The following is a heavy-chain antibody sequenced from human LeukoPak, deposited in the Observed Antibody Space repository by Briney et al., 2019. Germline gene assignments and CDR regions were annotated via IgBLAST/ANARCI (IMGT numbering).Heavy chain of an antibody. D-gene: IGHD5-18*01. J-gene: IGHJ4*02. CDR1: GITLSNYA. CDR2: ISGSAHKI. Sequence: GGSLRLSCVASGITLSNYALSWVRQAPEKGLDWVSVISGSAHKIRYADSVKGRFTISRDNSENIVYLQMNNLRVEDTAVYYCAGRPTGYSSGYIHWGQGTLVTVSS. CDR3: AGRPTGYSSGYIH. V-gene: IGHV3-23*01.